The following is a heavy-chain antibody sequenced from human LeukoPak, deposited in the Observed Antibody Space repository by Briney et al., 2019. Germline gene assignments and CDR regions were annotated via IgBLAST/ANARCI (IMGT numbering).Heavy chain of an antibody. J-gene: IGHJ1*01. CDR2: IYHSGST. CDR1: GGSISSGGYS. V-gene: IGHV4-30-2*01. CDR3: ASYYYGSGSYGPREYFQH. D-gene: IGHD3-10*01. Sequence: PSETLSLTCAVSGGSISSGGYSWSWIRQPPGKGLEWIGYIYHSGSTYYNPSLKNRVTISVDRSKNQFSLKLSSVTAADTAVYYCASYYYGSGSYGPREYFQHWGQGTLVTVSS.